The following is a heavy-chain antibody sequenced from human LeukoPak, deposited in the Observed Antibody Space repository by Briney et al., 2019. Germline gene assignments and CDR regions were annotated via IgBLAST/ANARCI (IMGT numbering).Heavy chain of an antibody. Sequence: ASVKVSCKASGYTFTGYYMHWVRQAPGQGLEWMGWINPNRGGTNYAQKFQGRVTMTRDTSIRTAYMELSRLRSDDTAVYYCARDLARPAANNWFDPWGQGTLVTVSS. D-gene: IGHD2-2*01. V-gene: IGHV1-2*02. J-gene: IGHJ5*02. CDR3: ARDLARPAANNWFDP. CDR2: INPNRGGT. CDR1: GYTFTGYY.